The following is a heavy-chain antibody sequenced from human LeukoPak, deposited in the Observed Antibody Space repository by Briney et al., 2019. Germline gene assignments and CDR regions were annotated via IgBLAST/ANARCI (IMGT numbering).Heavy chain of an antibody. D-gene: IGHD3-10*01. CDR3: ASGYYYGPYYYMDV. CDR2: IIPIFGTA. J-gene: IGHJ6*03. V-gene: IGHV1-69*05. Sequence: SVKVPCKASGGTFSSYAISWVRQAPGQGLEWMGGIIPIFGTANYAQKFQGRVTITTDESTSTAYMELSSLRSEDTAVYYCASGYYYGPYYYMDVWGKGTTVTVSS. CDR1: GGTFSSYA.